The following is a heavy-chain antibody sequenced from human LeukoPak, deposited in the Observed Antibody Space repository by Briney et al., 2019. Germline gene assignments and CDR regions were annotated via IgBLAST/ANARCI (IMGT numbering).Heavy chain of an antibody. J-gene: IGHJ5*02. CDR3: ATLKGRLPHLPRKT. CDR1: GGSFSDYF. CDR2: TDHSGNA. V-gene: IGHV4-34*01. Sequence: PSETLSLTCAVNGGSFSDYFWSWLRQPPGKGLEWIGETDHSGNADYKSSLKSRVTISVDASRKRVSLKMTSVTATDTAVYYCATLKGRLPHLPRKTWGQGTLVTVSS.